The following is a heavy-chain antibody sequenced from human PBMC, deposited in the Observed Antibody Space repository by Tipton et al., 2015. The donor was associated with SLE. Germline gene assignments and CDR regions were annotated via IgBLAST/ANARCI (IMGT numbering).Heavy chain of an antibody. CDR2: IYYSGST. D-gene: IGHD5-18*01. J-gene: IGHJ3*02. V-gene: IGHV4-34*11. CDR1: GGSFSGYY. CDR3: ARDGGIQLWSSAAFDI. Sequence: TLSLTCAVYGGSFSGYYWSWIRQPPGKGLEWIGSIYYSGSTYYNPSLKSRVTISVDTSKNQFSLKLSSVTAADTAVYYCARDGGIQLWSSAAFDIWGQGTMVTVSS.